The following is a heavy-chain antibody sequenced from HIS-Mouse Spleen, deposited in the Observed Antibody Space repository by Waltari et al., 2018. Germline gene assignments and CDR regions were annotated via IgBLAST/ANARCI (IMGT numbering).Heavy chain of an antibody. J-gene: IGHJ4*02. CDR1: GFSLSTSGMC. CDR3: ARIAEGYSSGWYAFDY. V-gene: IGHV2-70*15. CDR2: IDWDDDK. D-gene: IGHD6-19*01. Sequence: QVTLRESGPALVKPTQTLTLTCTFSGFSLSTSGMCGSWIRQPPGKALEWLPRIDWDDDKYYSTSLKTRLTISKDTSKNQVVLTMTNMDPVDTATYYCARIAEGYSSGWYAFDYWGQGTLVTVSS.